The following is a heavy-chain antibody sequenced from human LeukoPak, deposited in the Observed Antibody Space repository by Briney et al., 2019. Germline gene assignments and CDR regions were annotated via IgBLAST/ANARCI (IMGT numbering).Heavy chain of an antibody. CDR3: AREAYCSGGSCYADYYFDY. CDR2: IYYSGST. J-gene: IGHJ4*02. V-gene: IGHV4-59*01. Sequence: PSETLSLTCAVYGGSFSGYYWSWIRQPPGKGLEWIGYIYYSGSTNYNPSLKSRVTISVDTSKNQFSLKLSSVTAADTAVYYCAREAYCSGGSCYADYYFDYWGQGTLVTVSS. CDR1: GGSFSGYY. D-gene: IGHD2-15*01.